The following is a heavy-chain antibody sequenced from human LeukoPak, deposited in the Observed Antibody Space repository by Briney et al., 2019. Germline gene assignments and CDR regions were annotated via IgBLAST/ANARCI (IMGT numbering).Heavy chain of an antibody. CDR1: GFTFSSYW. CDR3: ARDLGGWDFDY. D-gene: IGHD6-19*01. V-gene: IGHV3-7*01. Sequence: PGGSLRLACAASGFTFSSYWMSWVRQAPGKGLEWVANIKQDGSEKYYVDSVKGRFTISRDNAKNSLYLQMNSLRAEDTAVYYCARDLGGWDFDYWGQGTLVTVSS. J-gene: IGHJ4*02. CDR2: IKQDGSEK.